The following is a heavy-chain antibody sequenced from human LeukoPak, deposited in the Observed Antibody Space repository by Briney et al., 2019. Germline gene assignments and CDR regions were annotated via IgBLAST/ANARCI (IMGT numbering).Heavy chain of an antibody. Sequence: SQTLSLTCAISGDSVSSNSVVWSWIRQSPSRGLEWLGRTYYRSKWYNDYAAFVKSRITINPDTAKNQFSLQLSSVTPEDTAVYYCARVRAIDPYSFDYWGLGTLVTVSS. V-gene: IGHV6-1*01. CDR2: TYYRSKWYN. CDR1: GDSVSSNSVV. D-gene: IGHD3-22*01. CDR3: ARVRAIDPYSFDY. J-gene: IGHJ4*02.